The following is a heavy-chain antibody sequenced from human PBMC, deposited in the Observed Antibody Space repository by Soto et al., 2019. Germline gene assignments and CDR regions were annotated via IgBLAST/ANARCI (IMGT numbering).Heavy chain of an antibody. J-gene: IGHJ4*02. CDR2: IIPLFGST. CDR1: GDIFSGYS. Sequence: QVQLVQSGAEVKKPGSSVKVSCTASGDIFSGYSISWVRQAPGQGLEWMGGIIPLFGSTNYAPKFQGRVTXTXDXXTNTCYMELSSLKSEDTAVYYCARDLGTGYDSGDYWGQGTLVTVSS. CDR3: ARDLGTGYDSGDY. V-gene: IGHV1-69*05. D-gene: IGHD5-12*01.